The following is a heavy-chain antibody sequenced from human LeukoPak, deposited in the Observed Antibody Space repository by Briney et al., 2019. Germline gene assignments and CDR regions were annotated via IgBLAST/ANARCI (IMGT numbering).Heavy chain of an antibody. D-gene: IGHD5-24*01. Sequence: SETLSLTCTVSGGSISSYYWSWIRQPPGKGLEWIGYIYYSGSTNYNPSLKSRVTISVDTSKNQFSLRLSSVTAADTAVYYCARHEEEDGYNAKTFDYWGQGTLVTVSS. J-gene: IGHJ4*02. CDR1: GGSISSYY. CDR3: ARHEEEDGYNAKTFDY. CDR2: IYYSGST. V-gene: IGHV4-59*08.